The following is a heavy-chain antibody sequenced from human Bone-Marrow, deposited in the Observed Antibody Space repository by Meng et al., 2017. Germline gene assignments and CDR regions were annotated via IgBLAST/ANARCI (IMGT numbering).Heavy chain of an antibody. CDR3: ALTDS. CDR2: IWYDGSNK. CDR1: GFTFSSYG. V-gene: IGHV3-33*01. J-gene: IGHJ4*02. Sequence: LLGVGGGVFQPGSAWTPACVAYGFTFSSYGMHWVRQAPGKGLEWVAVIWYDGSNKYYADSVKGRFTISRDNSKNTLYLQMNSLRAEDTAVYYCALTDSWGQGTLVTVSS.